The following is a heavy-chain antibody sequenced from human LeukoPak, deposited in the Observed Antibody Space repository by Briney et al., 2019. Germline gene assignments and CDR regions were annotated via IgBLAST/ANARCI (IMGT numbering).Heavy chain of an antibody. CDR2: ISSSSSYI. CDR3: ARTSGGLNDY. CDR1: GFTFSSYA. D-gene: IGHD6-19*01. Sequence: GRSLRLSCAASGFTFSSYAMHWVRQAPGKGLEWVSSISSSSSYIYYADSVKGRFTISRDNAKNSLYLQMNSLRAEDTAVYYCARTSGGLNDYWGQGTLVTVSS. J-gene: IGHJ4*02. V-gene: IGHV3-21*01.